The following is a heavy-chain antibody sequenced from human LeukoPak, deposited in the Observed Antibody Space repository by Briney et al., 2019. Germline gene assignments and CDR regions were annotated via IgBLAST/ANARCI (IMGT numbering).Heavy chain of an antibody. Sequence: GGSLRLSCAASGFSFSSYEMNWVRQAPGKGLEWISYISSSGDTMYYADSVKGRFTISRDNAKNSLYLQMSSLRAEDTAVYYCARYSSSWYSPFDYWGQGTLVTVSS. J-gene: IGHJ4*02. CDR2: ISSSGDTM. CDR3: ARYSSSWYSPFDY. CDR1: GFSFSSYE. D-gene: IGHD6-13*01. V-gene: IGHV3-48*03.